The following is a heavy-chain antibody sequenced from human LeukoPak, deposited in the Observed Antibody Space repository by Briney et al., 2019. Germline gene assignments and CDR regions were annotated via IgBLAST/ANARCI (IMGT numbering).Heavy chain of an antibody. CDR1: GGSFSGYY. Sequence: SETLSLTCAVYGGSFSGYYWSWIRQPPGKGLEWIGEINHSGSTNYNPSLKSRVTISVDTSKNQFSLKLSSVTAADTAVYYCARSQDYWGQGTLVTVS. V-gene: IGHV4-34*01. CDR2: INHSGST. CDR3: ARSQDY. J-gene: IGHJ4*02.